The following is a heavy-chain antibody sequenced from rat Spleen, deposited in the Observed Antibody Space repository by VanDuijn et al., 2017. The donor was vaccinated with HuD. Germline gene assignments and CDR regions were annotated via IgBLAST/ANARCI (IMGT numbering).Heavy chain of an antibody. D-gene: IGHD4-6*01. J-gene: IGHJ1*01. CDR1: GFTFSDYA. Sequence: EVQLVESGGGLVQRGRSLTFSCAASGFTFSDYAMAWVRRAPEKGLEWFATISTGGGNTYYRDSVKGRFTISRDNAKSTLYLQMNSLKSEDTATYYCTRDFGWGPGTMVTVSS. V-gene: IGHV5-25*01. CDR3: TRDFG. CDR2: ISTGGGNT.